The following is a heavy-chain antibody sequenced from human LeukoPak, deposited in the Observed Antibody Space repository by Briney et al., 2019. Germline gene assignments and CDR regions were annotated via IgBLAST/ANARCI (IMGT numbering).Heavy chain of an antibody. CDR3: ARQSQGGNSKWHYY. V-gene: IGHV5-51*01. CDR1: GYSFTTYW. CDR2: IYPGDSDT. J-gene: IGHJ4*02. D-gene: IGHD5-18*01. Sequence: GESLIISCKTSGYSFTTYWIVWVRQMPGKGLEWMGIIYPGDSDTRYSPSFQGQVTISADTSISTAYLQWSSLKASDSAMYYCARQSQGGNSKWHYYWGQGTLVTVSS.